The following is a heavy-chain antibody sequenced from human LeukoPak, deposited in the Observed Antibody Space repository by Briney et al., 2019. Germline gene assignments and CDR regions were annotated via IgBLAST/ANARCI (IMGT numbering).Heavy chain of an antibody. Sequence: SVKVSCKASGGTFSSYAISWVRQAPGQGLEWMGGIIPIFGTANYAQKFQGRVTITTDESTSTAYMELSSLRSEETAVYYCARAAGCSSTSCRPGYDIWGQGTMVTVSS. V-gene: IGHV1-69*05. CDR1: GGTFSSYA. D-gene: IGHD2-2*01. J-gene: IGHJ3*02. CDR3: ARAAGCSSTSCRPGYDI. CDR2: IIPIFGTA.